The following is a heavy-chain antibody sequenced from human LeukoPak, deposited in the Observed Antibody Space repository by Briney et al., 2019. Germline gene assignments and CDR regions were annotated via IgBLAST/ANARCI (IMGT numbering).Heavy chain of an antibody. J-gene: IGHJ3*02. Sequence: PGGSLRLSCAASGFTFSSYAMSWVRQAPGKGLEWVSAISGSGGSTYYADSVKGRFTISRDNSKNTLYLQMNSLRAEDTAVYYCAKVGAYCGGDCYWARGGAFDIWGQGTMVTVSS. D-gene: IGHD2-21*02. CDR2: ISGSGGST. V-gene: IGHV3-23*01. CDR3: AKVGAYCGGDCYWARGGAFDI. CDR1: GFTFSSYA.